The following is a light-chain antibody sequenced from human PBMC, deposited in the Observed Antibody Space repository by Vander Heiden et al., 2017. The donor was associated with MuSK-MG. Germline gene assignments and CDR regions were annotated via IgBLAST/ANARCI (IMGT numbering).Light chain of an antibody. CDR1: KLGNKY. V-gene: IGLV3-1*01. Sequence: SYEVTQPPSVSVSPGQTASITCSGDKLGNKYSSWYQQKPGQSPVMVIYQDTKRPSGIPERFSGSNSGTTATLTISGTQAMDEADYYCQAWDSSTVVFGGGTKLTVL. J-gene: IGLJ2*01. CDR3: QAWDSSTVV. CDR2: QDT.